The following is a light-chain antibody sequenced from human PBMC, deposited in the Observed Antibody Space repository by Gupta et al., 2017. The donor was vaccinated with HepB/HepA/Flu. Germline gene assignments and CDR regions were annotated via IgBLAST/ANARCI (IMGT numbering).Light chain of an antibody. J-gene: IGLJ2*01. CDR3: QVWDDIYVV. V-gene: IGLV3-9*01. Sequence: SYELTPPLSVSVALGQTARIPCGGNNSGSKNGHWDPQRPGQARVLVIYRDNNRTAGIPERFSGSNSGNTATLTISRAQVGDEDDYYCQVWDDIYVVFGGGTRLTVL. CDR1: NSGSKN. CDR2: RDN.